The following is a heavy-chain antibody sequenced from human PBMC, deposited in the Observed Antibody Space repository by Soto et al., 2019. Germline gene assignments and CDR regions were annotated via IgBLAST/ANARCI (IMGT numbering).Heavy chain of an antibody. CDR3: ARPIVAYYYDSSGYCPFDP. CDR1: GFTFSSYA. D-gene: IGHD3-22*01. CDR2: ISYDGSNK. J-gene: IGHJ5*02. V-gene: IGHV3-30-3*01. Sequence: QVQLVESGGGVVQPGRSLRLSCAASGFTFSSYAMHWVRQAPGKGLEWVAVISYDGSNKYYADSVKGRFTISRDNSKNTLYLQMNSLRAEDTAVYYCARPIVAYYYDSSGYCPFDPWGQGTLVTVSS.